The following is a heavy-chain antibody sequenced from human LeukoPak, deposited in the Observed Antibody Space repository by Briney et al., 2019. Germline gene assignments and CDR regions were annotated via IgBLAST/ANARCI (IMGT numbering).Heavy chain of an antibody. CDR2: INPNSGGT. J-gene: IGHJ5*02. V-gene: IGHV1-2*02. Sequence: ASVKVSCKASGYTFTGYYMHWVRQAPGPGLEWMGWINPNSGGTNYAQKFQGRVTMTRDTSISTAYMELSRLRSDDTAVYYCAREEGIDSSGYWGWFDPWGQGTLVTVSS. D-gene: IGHD3-22*01. CDR3: AREEGIDSSGYWGWFDP. CDR1: GYTFTGYY.